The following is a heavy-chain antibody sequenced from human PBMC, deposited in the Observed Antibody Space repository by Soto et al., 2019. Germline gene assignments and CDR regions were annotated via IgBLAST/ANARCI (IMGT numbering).Heavy chain of an antibody. CDR3: ARVFRWSSSSWGFDS. D-gene: IGHD6-6*01. CDR1: GYTFISYG. Sequence: QVQLVQSGAAVKKPGASVKVSCKASGYTFISYGITWVRQAPGQGLEWMGWISAYNAHTNYGQKFQDRVSLTTDTSTNTSYMEMRSLRSDDTAFYFCARVFRWSSSSWGFDSWGQGTLVTVSS. V-gene: IGHV1-18*01. CDR2: ISAYNAHT. J-gene: IGHJ4*02.